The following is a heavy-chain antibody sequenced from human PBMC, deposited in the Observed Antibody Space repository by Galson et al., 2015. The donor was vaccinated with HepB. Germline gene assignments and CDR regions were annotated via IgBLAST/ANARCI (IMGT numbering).Heavy chain of an antibody. CDR3: ARDSPRLRLDY. CDR1: GFMFSSYS. CDR2: ISSSGSIH. V-gene: IGHV3-48*02. J-gene: IGHJ4*02. Sequence: SLRLSCAASGFMFSSYSMNWLRQAPGKGLEWISYISSSGSIHFYAESVKGRFTVSRDNAKNSLLLQMNSLRDEDTAVYYCARDSPRLRLDYWGQGTLVTVSS.